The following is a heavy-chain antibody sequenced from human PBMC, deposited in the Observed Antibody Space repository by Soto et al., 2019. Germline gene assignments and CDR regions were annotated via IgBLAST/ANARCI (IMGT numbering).Heavy chain of an antibody. Sequence: TLSLTRPVAEGSSSRGWQYRNWNRQHPGKGLEWIGYIYYSGSTYYNPSLKSRVTISVDTSKNQFSLKLSSVTAADTAVYYCARFGMGYCSGGSRSNRFDYWGQGTLVNVSS. J-gene: IGHJ4*02. V-gene: IGHV4-31*03. CDR2: IYYSGST. CDR3: ARFGMGYCSGGSRSNRFDY. CDR1: EGSSSRGWQY. D-gene: IGHD2-15*01.